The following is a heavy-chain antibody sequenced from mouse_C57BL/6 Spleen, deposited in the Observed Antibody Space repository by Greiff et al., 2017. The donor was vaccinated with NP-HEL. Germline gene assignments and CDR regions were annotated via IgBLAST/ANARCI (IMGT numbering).Heavy chain of an antibody. CDR1: GYTFTSYW. D-gene: IGHD2-4*01. V-gene: IGHV1-52*01. CDR2: IDPSDSET. CDR3: ASDYDGFAY. Sequence: QVQLQQPGAELVRPGPSVKLSCKASGYTFTSYWMQWVKQRPIQGLEWIGNIDPSDSETHYNQKFKDKATLTVDKSSSTAYMQLSSLTSEDSAVYYCASDYDGFAYWGQGTLVTVSA. J-gene: IGHJ3*01.